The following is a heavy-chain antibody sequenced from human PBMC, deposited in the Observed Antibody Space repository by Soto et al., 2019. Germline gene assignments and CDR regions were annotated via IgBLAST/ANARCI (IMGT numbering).Heavy chain of an antibody. D-gene: IGHD3-3*01. Sequence: QLHLVQSGAVVKKPGASVTVSCSASGYPVTAYYMHWVRQAPGRGLEWMGGINPATGAAKYTQTFQGRVTMTRDTSPSTVFMELSGLTSEDTAVFSCASGGGVGVAGSAAFDMWGQGTLVTVSS. V-gene: IGHV1-2*02. J-gene: IGHJ3*02. CDR1: GYPVTAYY. CDR2: INPATGAA. CDR3: ASGGGVGVAGSAAFDM.